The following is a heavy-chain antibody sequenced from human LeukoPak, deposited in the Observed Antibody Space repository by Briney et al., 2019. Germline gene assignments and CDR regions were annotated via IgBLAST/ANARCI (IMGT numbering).Heavy chain of an antibody. CDR3: ARCTIFGQDI. CDR1: GGSITTTTYY. D-gene: IGHD3-3*01. CDR2: SYYSGNT. J-gene: IGHJ3*02. V-gene: IGHV4-39*01. Sequence: PSETLSLTCTLSGGSITTTTYYWGWIRQPPGKGLEWIGSSYYSGNTYYNPSLKSRLTISIDTSRKQFSLKLSSVTAADTAVYYCARCTIFGQDIWGQGTMVTVSS.